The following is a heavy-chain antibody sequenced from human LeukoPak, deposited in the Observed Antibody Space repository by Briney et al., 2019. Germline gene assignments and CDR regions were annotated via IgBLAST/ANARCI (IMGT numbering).Heavy chain of an antibody. Sequence: PGGSLRLSCAASGFTVSSYAMSWVRQGPGKGLEWDSAISVSGNTYHADSVKGRFTISRDSSKNTLYLQMNSLRAEDAAVYYCAKAPVTTCSGAYCYPFDYWGQGTLVTVSS. CDR2: ISVSGNT. D-gene: IGHD2-15*01. V-gene: IGHV3-23*01. CDR3: AKAPVTTCSGAYCYPFDY. J-gene: IGHJ4*02. CDR1: GFTVSSYA.